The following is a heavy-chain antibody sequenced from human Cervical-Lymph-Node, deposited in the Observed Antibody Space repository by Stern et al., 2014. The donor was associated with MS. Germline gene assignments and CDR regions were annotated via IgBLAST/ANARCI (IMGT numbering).Heavy chain of an antibody. D-gene: IGHD3-10*01. Sequence: QVQLVQSGAEVKKPGASVKVSCKVSGYTLTELSMHWVRQAPGKGLEWMGGFDPEDGKPIYAQKFRVRVTLTEDTSTDTAYMELSGLRSEYTAVYYCATDTGVALKNYYYYGLDVWGQGTTVTVSS. CDR3: ATDTGVALKNYYYYGLDV. V-gene: IGHV1-24*01. CDR1: GYTLTELS. CDR2: FDPEDGKP. J-gene: IGHJ6*02.